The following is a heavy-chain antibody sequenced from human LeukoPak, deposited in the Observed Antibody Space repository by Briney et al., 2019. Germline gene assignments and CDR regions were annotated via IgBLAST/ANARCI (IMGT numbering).Heavy chain of an antibody. V-gene: IGHV4-4*07. CDR2: ISGSGST. D-gene: IGHD3-10*01. Sequence: PSETLSLTCTVSGGSINSYWSWMRQPAGKGLEWIGRISGSGSTTYNPSLKSRLSISIDTSKNQFSLKLMSVTAAGTAVYYCARDSGTTGEVKFDPWGQGTLVTVSS. CDR1: GGSINSY. J-gene: IGHJ5*02. CDR3: ARDSGTTGEVKFDP.